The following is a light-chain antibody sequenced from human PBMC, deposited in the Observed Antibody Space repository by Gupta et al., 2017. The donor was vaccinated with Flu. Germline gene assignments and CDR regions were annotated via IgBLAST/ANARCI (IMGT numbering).Light chain of an antibody. CDR3: AAWDDRLSGL. J-gene: IGLJ2*01. CDR1: STNIGSNT. V-gene: IGLV1-44*01. CDR2: GSN. Sequence: QPALTQPPSVSGTPGQRATISCSGSSTNIGSNTVNWYQQLPGTAPKLLIYGSNQRPSGVPDRFSGSTSGTSASLAISGLQSEDEADYYCAAWDDRLSGLFGGGTKLTVL.